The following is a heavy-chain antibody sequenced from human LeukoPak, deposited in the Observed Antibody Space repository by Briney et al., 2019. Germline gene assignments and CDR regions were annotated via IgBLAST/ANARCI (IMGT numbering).Heavy chain of an antibody. D-gene: IGHD3-3*01. Sequence: SETLSLTCTVSGVSISSSDHWWRWIRQPPGKGLEWIGTIDLSGNTFYDPSLKSRVAISADTSKNQFSLKLSSVTAADTAVYYCASRTETRQRITIFGVVSTYFDYWGQGALVTVSS. J-gene: IGHJ4*02. CDR3: ASRTETRQRITIFGVVSTYFDY. CDR2: IDLSGNT. V-gene: IGHV4-39*01. CDR1: GVSISSSDHW.